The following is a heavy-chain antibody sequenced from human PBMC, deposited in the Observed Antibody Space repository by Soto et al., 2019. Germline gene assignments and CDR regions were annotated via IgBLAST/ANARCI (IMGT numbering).Heavy chain of an antibody. Sequence: QVQLVQSGAEVKKPGASVKVSCKASGYTFTSYGISWVRQAPGQGLEWMGWISAYNGNTNYAQKLQGRVTMTTDTSTSTAYMELRSLRSDDTAVYYCARDLLIVVVPAAISSWFDPWGQGTLVTVSS. CDR1: GYTFTSYG. V-gene: IGHV1-18*01. D-gene: IGHD2-2*01. CDR3: ARDLLIVVVPAAISSWFDP. CDR2: ISAYNGNT. J-gene: IGHJ5*02.